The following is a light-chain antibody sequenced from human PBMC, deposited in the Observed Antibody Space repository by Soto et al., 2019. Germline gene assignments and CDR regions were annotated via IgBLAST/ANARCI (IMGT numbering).Light chain of an antibody. Sequence: DVQMAQSPASLSASVGDRVTITCRASRGIDNNLAWYQQRPGKAPKLLIYAATTLPSGVPSRFSGSGSGTDFTLTISSLQPEDFATYYCQQLNSYPWTFGQGSKVDIK. CDR3: QQLNSYPWT. V-gene: IGKV1-27*01. J-gene: IGKJ1*01. CDR2: AAT. CDR1: RGIDNN.